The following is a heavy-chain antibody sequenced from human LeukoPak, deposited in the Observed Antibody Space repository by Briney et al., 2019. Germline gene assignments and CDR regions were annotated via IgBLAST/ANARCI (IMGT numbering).Heavy chain of an antibody. V-gene: IGHV3-30-3*01. D-gene: IGHD2-21*01. CDR2: ISYDGSNK. CDR3: APLNWYSPGGY. J-gene: IGHJ4*02. Sequence: PGGSLRLSCAASGFTFSSYAMHWVRQAPGKGLEWVAVISYDGSNKYYADSVKGRFTISRDNSKNTLYLQMNSLRVDDTAVYYCAPLNWYSPGGYWGQGTLVTVSS. CDR1: GFTFSSYA.